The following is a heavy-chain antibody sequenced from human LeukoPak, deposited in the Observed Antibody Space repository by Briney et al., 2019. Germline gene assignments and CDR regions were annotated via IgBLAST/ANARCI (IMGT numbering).Heavy chain of an antibody. CDR3: ARSVSGDFHY. D-gene: IGHD3-10*01. J-gene: IGHJ4*02. Sequence: PGGSLRLSCAPSGFTFSSYSTNWVRQAPGKGLEWVSSISSSSSYIYYADSVKGRFTISRDNAKNSLYLQMNSLRAEDTAVYYCARSVSGDFHYWGQGTLVTVSS. CDR1: GFTFSSYS. CDR2: ISSSSSYI. V-gene: IGHV3-21*01.